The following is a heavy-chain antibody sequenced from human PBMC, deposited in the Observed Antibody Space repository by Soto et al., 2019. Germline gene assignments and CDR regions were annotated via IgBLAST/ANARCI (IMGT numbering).Heavy chain of an antibody. CDR3: ARPGGSGGVGGSYRSHYYYGMDV. V-gene: IGHV5-51*01. D-gene: IGHD3-16*02. Sequence: PGESLKISCKGSGYSFTTYWIGWVRQMPGKGLEWMGIIYPGDSDTRYSPSFQGQVTISADKSITTAYLQWSSLKASDTAMYYCARPGGSGGVGGSYRSHYYYGMDVWGQGTTVTVSS. CDR2: IYPGDSDT. J-gene: IGHJ6*02. CDR1: GYSFTTYW.